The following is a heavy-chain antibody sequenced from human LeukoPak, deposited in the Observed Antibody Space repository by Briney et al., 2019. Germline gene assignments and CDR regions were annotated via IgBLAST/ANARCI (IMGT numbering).Heavy chain of an antibody. Sequence: PSETLSLTCTVSGGSISSSSYYWGWIRQPPGKGLEWIGSIYYSGSTYYNPSLKSRVTISVDTSKNQFSLKLSSVTAADTAVYYCAREYRITIFGVVTPNWFDPWGQGTLVTVSS. CDR1: GGSISSSSYY. CDR3: AREYRITIFGVVTPNWFDP. J-gene: IGHJ5*02. V-gene: IGHV4-39*02. CDR2: IYYSGST. D-gene: IGHD3-3*01.